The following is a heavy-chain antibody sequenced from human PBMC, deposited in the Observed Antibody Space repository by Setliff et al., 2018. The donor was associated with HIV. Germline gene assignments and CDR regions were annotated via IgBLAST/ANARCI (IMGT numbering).Heavy chain of an antibody. J-gene: IGHJ4*02. D-gene: IGHD2-15*01. CDR3: ARVPGSVVVVAAYYYFDY. CDR1: GYTFTSYG. CDR2: ISAYNGNT. Sequence: ASVKVSCKASGYTFTSYGISWVRQAPGQRLEWMGWISAYNGNTNYAQKLQGRVTMTTDTSTSTAYKALRSLRSDDTAVYYCARVPGSVVVVAAYYYFDYWGQGTLVTVSS. V-gene: IGHV1-18*01.